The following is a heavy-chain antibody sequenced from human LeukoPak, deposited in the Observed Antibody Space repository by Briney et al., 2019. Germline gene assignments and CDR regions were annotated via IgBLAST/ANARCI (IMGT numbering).Heavy chain of an antibody. D-gene: IGHD6-19*01. Sequence: GESLKISCKGSGYSFTSYWIGWVRQMPGKGLEWMGIIYPGDSDTRYSPSFQGQVTISADKSISTAYLQWSSLKASDTAMYYCARSGSSGWYSGNWFDPWGQGTLVTVPS. V-gene: IGHV5-51*01. CDR2: IYPGDSDT. CDR1: GYSFTSYW. J-gene: IGHJ5*02. CDR3: ARSGSSGWYSGNWFDP.